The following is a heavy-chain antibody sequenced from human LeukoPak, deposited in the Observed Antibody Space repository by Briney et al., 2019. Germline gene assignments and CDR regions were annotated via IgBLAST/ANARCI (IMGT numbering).Heavy chain of an antibody. J-gene: IGHJ5*02. V-gene: IGHV1-46*01. CDR2: INPSGGST. Sequence: ASVKVSCTASGYTFTSYYMHWVRQAPGQGLEWMGIINPSGGSTNYAQKFQGRVTMTRDMSTSTVYMELSSLRSEDTAVYYCAREPGGYNSFDPWGQGTLVTVSS. CDR1: GYTFTSYY. CDR3: AREPGGYNSFDP. D-gene: IGHD5-24*01.